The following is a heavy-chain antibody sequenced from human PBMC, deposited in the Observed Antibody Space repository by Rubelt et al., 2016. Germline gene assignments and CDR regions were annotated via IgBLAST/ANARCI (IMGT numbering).Heavy chain of an antibody. CDR1: GYTFITYG. V-gene: IGHV1-18*01. J-gene: IGHJ4*02. Sequence: QVHLVQSAIEVKKPGASVKISCKTSGYTFITYGIIWVRRAPGQGLEWMGWINTYNDKTNYPQKFQGRVSMTTDSSTNTAYMELRSLRSDDTAVYYCARGYFDSTGDFDYWGQGTLVTVSS. D-gene: IGHD3-22*01. CDR2: INTYNDKT. CDR3: ARGYFDSTGDFDY.